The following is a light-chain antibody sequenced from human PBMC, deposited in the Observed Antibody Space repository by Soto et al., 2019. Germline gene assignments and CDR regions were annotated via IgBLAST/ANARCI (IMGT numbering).Light chain of an antibody. CDR3: QQYNSYS. CDR2: HAS. V-gene: IGKV1-5*01. CDR1: QSISNW. Sequence: IQMTQSPSTLPASVGDGVTLSSRASQSISNWLAWYQQKPWTAAQLLIYHASTLESGVPSRFSGSGSGTEFTLTISSLQPDNFATYYCQQYNSYSFGQGTKVDNK. J-gene: IGKJ1*01.